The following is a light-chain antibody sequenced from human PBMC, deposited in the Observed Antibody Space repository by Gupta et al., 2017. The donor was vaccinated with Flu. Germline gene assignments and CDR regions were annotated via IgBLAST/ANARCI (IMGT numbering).Light chain of an antibody. V-gene: IGLV3-21*02. CDR1: NVESKT. Sequence: SYVPTQPPSVSVAPGQTARSPVGGNNVESKTVQWYQQKASQAPVQVVYDECGRPSGSPERFSGSNSGNTATLTISRVEAGDEADYYCQVWDSSSDRRVFGGGTKLTVL. CDR2: DEC. CDR3: QVWDSSSDRRV. J-gene: IGLJ3*02.